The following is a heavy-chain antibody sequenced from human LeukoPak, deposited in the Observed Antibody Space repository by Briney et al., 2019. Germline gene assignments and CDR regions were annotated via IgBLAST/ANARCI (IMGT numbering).Heavy chain of an antibody. V-gene: IGHV1-69*13. J-gene: IGHJ5*02. D-gene: IGHD3-10*01. CDR3: ARAEGSGSINWFDP. Sequence: ASVKVSCKASGGTFSSYAISWVRQAPGQGLEWMEGIIPIFGTANYAQTFQGRVTITADESTSTAYMELSSLRSEDTAVYYCARAEGSGSINWFDPWGQGTLVTVSS. CDR2: IIPIFGTA. CDR1: GGTFSSYA.